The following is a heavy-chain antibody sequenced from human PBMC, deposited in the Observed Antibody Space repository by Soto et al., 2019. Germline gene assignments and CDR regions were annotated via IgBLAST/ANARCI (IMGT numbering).Heavy chain of an antibody. V-gene: IGHV3-9*01. CDR2: ISWNSGSI. Sequence: DVQLVESGGGLVQPGRSLRLSCAASGFTFNDYAMHWVRQAPGKGLEWVSTISWNSGSISYADSVKGRFTISRDNAKNSLYLQMNSLRTEDTALYYCAKDKGYTSVGWFDPWGQGTLVTVSS. J-gene: IGHJ5*02. D-gene: IGHD6-19*01. CDR3: AKDKGYTSVGWFDP. CDR1: GFTFNDYA.